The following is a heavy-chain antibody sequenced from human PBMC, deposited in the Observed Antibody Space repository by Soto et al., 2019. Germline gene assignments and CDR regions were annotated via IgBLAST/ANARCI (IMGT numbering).Heavy chain of an antibody. Sequence: QVQLQESGPGLVMPSQTLSLTCTVSGGSMNSASYYWTWIRQHPGKGLEWIGYILYNGDTYYNPSLKSRVVISIDTSRRHFSLDLTSVTAADTAVYYCARSYTFSLWPAPNWFDPWGQGTLVTVSS. CDR2: ILYNGDT. J-gene: IGHJ5*02. D-gene: IGHD2-2*02. V-gene: IGHV4-31*03. CDR3: ARSYTFSLWPAPNWFDP. CDR1: GGSMNSASYY.